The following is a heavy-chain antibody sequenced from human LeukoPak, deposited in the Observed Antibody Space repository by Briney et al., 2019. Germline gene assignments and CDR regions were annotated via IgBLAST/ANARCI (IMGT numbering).Heavy chain of an antibody. V-gene: IGHV4-4*02. Sequence: SETLSLTCGVSGGSISNTNWWTWVRQPPGKGLEWIGEINHSGSTNYNPSLKSRVTISVDTSKNQFSLKLSSVTAADTAVYYCARGPLASFYGSGSYHSPILHYWGQGTLVTVSS. J-gene: IGHJ4*02. CDR2: INHSGST. CDR1: GGSISNTNW. D-gene: IGHD3-10*01. CDR3: ARGPLASFYGSGSYHSPILHY.